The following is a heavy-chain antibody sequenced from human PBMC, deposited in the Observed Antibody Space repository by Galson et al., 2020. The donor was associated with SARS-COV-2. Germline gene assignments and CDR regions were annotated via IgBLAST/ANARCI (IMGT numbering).Heavy chain of an antibody. CDR2: TYYRSQWST. CDR1: GDSVSSNSAA. V-gene: IGHV6-1*01. D-gene: IGHD6-19*01. CDR3: AGRGAGAGSLHI. Sequence: SQTLSLTCAISGDSVSSNSAAWNWIRQSPSRGLAWPGRTYYRSQWSTDYAVSVKSRITINPDTSKNQFSLQLNSVTPEDTAIYYCAGRGAGAGSLHIWGQGTMVIVSA. J-gene: IGHJ3*02.